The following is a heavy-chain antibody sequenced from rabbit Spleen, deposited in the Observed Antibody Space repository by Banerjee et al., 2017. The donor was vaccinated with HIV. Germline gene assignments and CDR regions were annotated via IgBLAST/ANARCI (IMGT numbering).Heavy chain of an antibody. D-gene: IGHD1-1*01. CDR3: VRGASSSGYYSL. J-gene: IGHJ4*01. CDR2: IDAVFGTT. V-gene: IGHV1S47*01. Sequence: QEQLVESGGGLVQPGGSLKLSCKASGFDFTTYGVSWVRQAPGKGLEWIGYIDAVFGTTYYARWVNGRFTISSHNARNTLYLQLNSLTAADTATYFCVRGASSSGYYSLWGPGTLVTVS. CDR1: GFDFTTYG.